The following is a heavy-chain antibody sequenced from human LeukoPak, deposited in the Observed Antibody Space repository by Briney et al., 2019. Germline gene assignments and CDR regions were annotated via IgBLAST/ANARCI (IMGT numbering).Heavy chain of an antibody. Sequence: SVKVSCKASGGTFSSYAISWVRQAPGQGLEWMGGIIPIFGTANYAQKFQGRVTITADESTSTAYMELSSLRSEDTAVYYCARGGPWGGGDCYPPCAFDIWGQGTMVTVSS. V-gene: IGHV1-69*13. CDR3: ARGGPWGGGDCYPPCAFDI. CDR1: GGTFSSYA. D-gene: IGHD2-21*02. CDR2: IIPIFGTA. J-gene: IGHJ3*02.